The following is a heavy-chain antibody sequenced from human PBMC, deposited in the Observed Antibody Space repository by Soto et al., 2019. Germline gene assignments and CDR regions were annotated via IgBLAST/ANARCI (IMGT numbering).Heavy chain of an antibody. V-gene: IGHV1-69*02. CDR2: IIPILGIA. Sequence: QVQLVQSGAEVKKPGSSVKVSCKASGGTFSSYTISWVRQAPGQGLEWMGRIIPILGIANYAQKFQGRVTITADKPTSTAYMELSSLRTEDTAVYYCARLTDYYDSSRWGQGTIVTVSS. CDR3: ARLTDYYDSSR. D-gene: IGHD3-22*01. J-gene: IGHJ3*01. CDR1: GGTFSSYT.